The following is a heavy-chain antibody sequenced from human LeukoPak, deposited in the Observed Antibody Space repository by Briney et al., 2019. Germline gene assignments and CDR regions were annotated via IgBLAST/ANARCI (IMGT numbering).Heavy chain of an antibody. CDR3: AKDHGSYLDY. V-gene: IGHV3-21*04. CDR2: ISSSSSYI. D-gene: IGHD3-10*01. J-gene: IGHJ4*02. CDR1: GFTFSRYS. Sequence: GGSLRLSCAASGFTFSRYSMNWVRQAPGKGLEWVSSISSSSSYIYYADSVKGRFTISRDNSKNTLYLQMNSLRAEDTAVYYRAKDHGSYLDYWGQGTLVTVSS.